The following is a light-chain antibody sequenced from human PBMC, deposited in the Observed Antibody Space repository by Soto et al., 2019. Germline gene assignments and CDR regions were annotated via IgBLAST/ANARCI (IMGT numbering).Light chain of an antibody. CDR1: QSVSSN. J-gene: IGKJ1*01. CDR2: GAS. V-gene: IGKV3-20*01. CDR3: QQYGSSPRT. Sequence: EIVLTQSPGTLSLYQGERATLSCRASQSVSSNLAWYQQKPGQAPRLLIYGASTRATGIPDRFTGSGSGTDFTLTITTLEPEDFAVYYCQQYGSSPRTFGLGTKVDI.